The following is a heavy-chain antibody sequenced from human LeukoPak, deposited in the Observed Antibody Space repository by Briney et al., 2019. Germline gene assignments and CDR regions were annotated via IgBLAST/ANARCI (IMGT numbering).Heavy chain of an antibody. CDR2: ISGSGGST. V-gene: IGHV3-23*01. CDR1: GGSIISSNHY. D-gene: IGHD1-1*01. J-gene: IGHJ4*02. CDR3: AKHNIDY. Sequence: ETLSLTCTVSGGSIISSNHYWGWTRQPPGKGLEWVSAISGSGGSTYYADSVKGRFTISRDNSKNTLYLQMNSLRAEDTAVYYCAKHNIDYWGQGTLVTVSS.